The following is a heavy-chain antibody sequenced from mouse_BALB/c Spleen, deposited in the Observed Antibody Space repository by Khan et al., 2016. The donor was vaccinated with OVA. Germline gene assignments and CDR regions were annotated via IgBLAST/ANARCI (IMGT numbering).Heavy chain of an antibody. CDR2: INTYTGEP. CDR1: GDTFRNYG. Sequence: QIQLVQSGPELKKPGETVKISCKASGDTFRNYGMNWVKQAPGKGLKWMGWINTYTGEPTYADDFKGRFAFSLETSASTAYLQINNRKNEDTATYFCARPPYFSYVMVYWGQGTSVTVSS. CDR3: ARPPYFSYVMVY. J-gene: IGHJ4*01. D-gene: IGHD2-10*01. V-gene: IGHV9-3-1*01.